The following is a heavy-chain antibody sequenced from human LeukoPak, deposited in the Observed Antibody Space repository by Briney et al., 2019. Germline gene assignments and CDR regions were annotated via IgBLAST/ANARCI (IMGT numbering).Heavy chain of an antibody. D-gene: IGHD3-3*01. Sequence: KTSETLSLTCTVSGGFVSSPTYYWSWVRQPPGKGLEWIGYIYYSGSANYNPSLKSRVTISVDTSKNQFSLKLSSVTAADTAVYYCARLFPYYDFWSGYSSYGMDVWGQGTTVTVSS. J-gene: IGHJ6*02. V-gene: IGHV4-61*01. CDR3: ARLFPYYDFWSGYSSYGMDV. CDR1: GGFVSSPTYY. CDR2: IYYSGSA.